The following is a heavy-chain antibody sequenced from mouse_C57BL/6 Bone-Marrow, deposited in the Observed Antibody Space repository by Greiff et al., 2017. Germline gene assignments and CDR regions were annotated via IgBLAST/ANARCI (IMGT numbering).Heavy chain of an antibody. J-gene: IGHJ3*01. V-gene: IGHV3-6*01. D-gene: IGHD2-3*01. CDR2: ISYDGSN. CDR1: GYSITSGYY. CDR3: ARLDGYTWFAY. Sequence: EVQLVESGPGLVKPSQSLSLTCSVTGYSITSGYYWNWIRQFPGNKLEWMGYISYDGSNNYNPSLKNRISITRDTSKNQFFLKLNSVTTEDTATYYCARLDGYTWFAYWGQGTLVTVSA.